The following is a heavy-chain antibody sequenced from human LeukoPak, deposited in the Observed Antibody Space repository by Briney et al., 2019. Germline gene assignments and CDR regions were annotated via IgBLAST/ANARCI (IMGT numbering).Heavy chain of an antibody. CDR3: ARSGTYQYSSAYDY. V-gene: IGHV4-39*01. D-gene: IGHD3-10*01. J-gene: IGHJ4*01. CDR1: GGSISSSSYY. CDR2: IGHSGST. Sequence: KPSETLSLTCTVSGGSISSSSYYWGWIRQPPGKGLEWLGEIGHSGSTNYNPSLNSRVTVSLDTSKNQFSLRLTSVTAADTAVYYCARSGTYQYSSAYDYWGQGTLVTVSS.